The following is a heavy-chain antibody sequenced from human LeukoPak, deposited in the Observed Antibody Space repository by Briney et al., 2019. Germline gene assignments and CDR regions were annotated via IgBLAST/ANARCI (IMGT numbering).Heavy chain of an antibody. CDR1: GYTLIELS. D-gene: IGHD3-3*01. Sequence: GASVKVSCKVSGYTLIELSMHWVRQAPGKGLEWMGGFDPEDGETIYAQKFQGRVTMTEDTSTDTAHMELSSLRSEDTAVYYCAKAGPRGYYDFWSGYYPYYFDYWGQGTLVTVSS. CDR2: FDPEDGET. CDR3: AKAGPRGYYDFWSGYYPYYFDY. J-gene: IGHJ4*02. V-gene: IGHV1-24*01.